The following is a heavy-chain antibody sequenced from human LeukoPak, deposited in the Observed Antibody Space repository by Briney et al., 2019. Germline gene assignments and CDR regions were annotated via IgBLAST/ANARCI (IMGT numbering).Heavy chain of an antibody. CDR1: GFTFSSYG. CDR3: ARDWDVDTAMALGY. Sequence: GGSLRLSCAASGFTFSSYGMHWVRQAPGKGLEWVAFIRYDGSNKYYADSVKGRFTISRDNSKNTLYLQMNSLRAEDTAVYYCARDWDVDTAMALGYWGQGTLVTVSS. V-gene: IGHV3-30*02. CDR2: IRYDGSNK. D-gene: IGHD5-18*01. J-gene: IGHJ4*02.